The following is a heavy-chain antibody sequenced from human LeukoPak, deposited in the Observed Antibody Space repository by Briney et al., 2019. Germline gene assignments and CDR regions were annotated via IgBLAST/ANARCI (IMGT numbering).Heavy chain of an antibody. V-gene: IGHV3-9*01. CDR2: ISWNSGSI. CDR1: GFTFEDYA. J-gene: IGHJ3*02. Sequence: GGSLRLSCAASGFTFEDYAMNWVRQALGKGLEWVAGISWNSGSIGYADSVEGRFTISRDNAKNSLYLQMNSLRAEDTALYYCAKDINEITMIIVVGAFHIWGQGTMVTVSS. D-gene: IGHD3-22*01. CDR3: AKDINEITMIIVVGAFHI.